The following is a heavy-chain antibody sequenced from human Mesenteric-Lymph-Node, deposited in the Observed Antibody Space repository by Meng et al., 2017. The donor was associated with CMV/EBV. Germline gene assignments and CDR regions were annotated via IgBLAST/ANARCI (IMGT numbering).Heavy chain of an antibody. CDR3: ARDNVNPEGFDP. D-gene: IGHD2/OR15-2a*01. Sequence: QVQLVQSGTEVKKPGASVRVSCKASGYTFSDYYIYWVRQAPGQGLEWMGRINPNTGNTNYAEKFQGRVTMTRDTSISTAYMELGRLTSDDTAVYYCARDNVNPEGFDPWGQGTLVTDSS. CDR1: GYTFSDYY. V-gene: IGHV1-2*06. J-gene: IGHJ5*02. CDR2: INPNTGNT.